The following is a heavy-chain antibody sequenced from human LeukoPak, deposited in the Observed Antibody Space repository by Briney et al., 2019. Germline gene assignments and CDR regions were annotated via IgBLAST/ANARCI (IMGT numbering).Heavy chain of an antibody. CDR1: GGTFSSYT. V-gene: IGHV1-69*02. D-gene: IGHD6-13*01. CDR2: IIPILGIA. Sequence: GASVKVSCKASGGTFSSYTISWVRQAPGQGLEWMGRIIPILGIANYAQKFQGRVTITADKSTSTAYMELSSLRSEDTAVYYCAGVCPGIGSAFDIWGQGTTVTVSS. J-gene: IGHJ3*02. CDR3: AGVCPGIGSAFDI.